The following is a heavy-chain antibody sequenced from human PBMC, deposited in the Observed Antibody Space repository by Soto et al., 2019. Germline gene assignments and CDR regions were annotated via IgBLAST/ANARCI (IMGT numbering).Heavy chain of an antibody. Sequence: QVQLVQSGAEMKKPGSSVKVSCQSSGGTFNTYAMNWVRQAPGQGPEWMGDISPMFGAANYAPKFQGRVTIAADESTGTSYMQLSSLTSEDTAIYFCAREVQVHTPAFGYWGQGTVVTVSS. CDR2: ISPMFGAA. CDR3: AREVQVHTPAFGY. V-gene: IGHV1-69*19. CDR1: GGTFNTYA. J-gene: IGHJ4*02. D-gene: IGHD3-10*01.